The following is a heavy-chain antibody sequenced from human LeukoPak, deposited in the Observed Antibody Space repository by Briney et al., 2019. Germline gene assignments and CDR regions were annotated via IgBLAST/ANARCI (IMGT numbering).Heavy chain of an antibody. D-gene: IGHD1-1*01. CDR3: ARDYLVGGTDAFDI. Sequence: GGSPRLSCAASGLTFSTYEMNWVRQAPGKGLEWVSYIGGGGSTIYYADSVKGRFTISRDNAKNSLYLQMNRLRGEDTGVYYCARDYLVGGTDAFDIWGQGTMVTVSS. V-gene: IGHV3-48*03. J-gene: IGHJ3*02. CDR2: IGGGGSTI. CDR1: GLTFSTYE.